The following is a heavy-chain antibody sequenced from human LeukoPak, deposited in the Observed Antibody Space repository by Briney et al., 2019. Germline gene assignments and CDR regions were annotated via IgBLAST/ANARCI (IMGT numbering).Heavy chain of an antibody. Sequence: SVKVSCKASGGTFSSYAFSWVRQAPGQGLEWMGGIMPIFGKANYAQKFQGRVTITADESTNTAFMELNSLRSEDTAMYYCARDWGMGPSSSWAWGQGTLVTVSS. CDR3: ARDWGMGPSSSWA. V-gene: IGHV1-69*01. D-gene: IGHD6-13*01. CDR2: IMPIFGKA. J-gene: IGHJ5*02. CDR1: GGTFSSYA.